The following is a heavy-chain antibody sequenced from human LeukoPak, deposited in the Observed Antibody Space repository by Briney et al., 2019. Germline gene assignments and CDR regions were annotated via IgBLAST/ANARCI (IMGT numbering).Heavy chain of an antibody. J-gene: IGHJ4*02. CDR3: ASAGNPHYFDF. Sequence: SEILSLTCTVSGVSISSHYWSWIRQSPGKGLEWIGNIYYTGSTNYNPSLKSRVAISIDTSKNQFSLNLHSVTAADAAVYYCASAGNPHYFDFWGQGPLVTVSS. CDR2: IYYTGST. CDR1: GVSISSHY. V-gene: IGHV4-59*11.